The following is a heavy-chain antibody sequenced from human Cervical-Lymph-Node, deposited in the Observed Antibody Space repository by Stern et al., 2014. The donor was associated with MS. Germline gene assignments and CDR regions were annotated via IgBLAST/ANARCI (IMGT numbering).Heavy chain of an antibody. CDR3: ARGPLMRGWFDP. V-gene: IGHV1-46*01. CDR1: EDTFTDYY. J-gene: IGHJ5*02. Sequence: QVQLGQSGADVKKPGASVRVSCKASEDTFTDYYIHWMRQAPGQGLQWMGVINPSSGSATYAQKFQGRVTMTRDTSTPTAYMELSSLRSEDTAVYYCARGPLMRGWFDPWGQGTLVTVSS. CDR2: INPSSGSA.